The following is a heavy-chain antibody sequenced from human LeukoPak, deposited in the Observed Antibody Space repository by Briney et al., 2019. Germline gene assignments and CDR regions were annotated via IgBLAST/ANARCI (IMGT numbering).Heavy chain of an antibody. D-gene: IGHD2-2*01. CDR1: GGSISSSSYY. Sequence: SETLSLTCTVSGGSISSSSYYWGWIRQPPGKGLEWIGSIYYSGSTYYNPSLKSRVTISVDTSKNRFSLKLSSVTAADTAVYYCARDVVRSTSAQAFDYWGQGTLVTVSS. J-gene: IGHJ4*02. CDR2: IYYSGST. V-gene: IGHV4-39*07. CDR3: ARDVVRSTSAQAFDY.